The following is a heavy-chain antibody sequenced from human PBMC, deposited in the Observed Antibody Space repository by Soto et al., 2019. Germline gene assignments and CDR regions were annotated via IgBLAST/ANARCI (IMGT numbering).Heavy chain of an antibody. CDR2: IYHSGST. Sequence: PSETLSLTCAFSVGSISSGGYSCSWIRQPPWKGLEWIGYIYHSGSTYYNPSLKSRVTISVDRSKNQFSLKLSSVTAADTAVYYCARGDTGDYGYFKHWGQGTLVSVS. CDR1: VGSISSGGYS. J-gene: IGHJ1*01. V-gene: IGHV4-30-2*01. D-gene: IGHD3-16*01. CDR3: ARGDTGDYGYFKH.